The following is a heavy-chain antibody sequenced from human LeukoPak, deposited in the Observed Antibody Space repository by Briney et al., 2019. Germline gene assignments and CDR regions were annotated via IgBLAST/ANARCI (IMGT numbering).Heavy chain of an antibody. Sequence: GGSLRLSCAASGFTVNTYSMNWVRQAPGKGLEWVAFIRNDGRSKYYADSVKGRFTISADNSENTLFLQMNSLRGDDTAVYYCARDLASTGTQGWFDPWGQGTVVTVSS. V-gene: IGHV3-30*02. CDR2: IRNDGRSK. D-gene: IGHD1-1*01. CDR1: GFTVNTYS. CDR3: ARDLASTGTQGWFDP. J-gene: IGHJ5*02.